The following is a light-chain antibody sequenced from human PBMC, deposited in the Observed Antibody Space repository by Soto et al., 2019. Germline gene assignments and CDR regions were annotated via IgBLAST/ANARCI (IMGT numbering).Light chain of an antibody. V-gene: IGKV3-20*01. CDR2: AAS. CDR1: QSVSSSY. CDR3: QQYAGPRT. J-gene: IGKJ1*01. Sequence: EIVLTQFPGTLSLSPGERATLSCRASQSVSSSYLAWYQQKPGQAPRLLIYAASSRATGIPDRFSGSGSGTDFTLSISRLEPEDFAVYYCQQYAGPRTFGQGTKVDIK.